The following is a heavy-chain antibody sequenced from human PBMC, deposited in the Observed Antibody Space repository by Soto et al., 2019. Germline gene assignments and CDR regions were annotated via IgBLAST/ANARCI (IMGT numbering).Heavy chain of an antibody. CDR1: GGSISSSSYY. D-gene: IGHD1-26*01. Sequence: SETLSLTCTVSGGSISSSSYYWGWIRQPPGKGLEWIGSIYYSGSTYYNPSLKSRVTIFVDTSKNQFSLKLSSVTAADAAVYYCARQEPSAGTYDYWGQGTLVTVSS. CDR3: ARQEPSAGTYDY. V-gene: IGHV4-39*01. CDR2: IYYSGST. J-gene: IGHJ4*02.